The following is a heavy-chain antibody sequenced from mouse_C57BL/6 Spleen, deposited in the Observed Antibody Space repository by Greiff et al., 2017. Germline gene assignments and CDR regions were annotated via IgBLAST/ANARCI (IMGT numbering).Heavy chain of an antibody. CDR1: GFTFSSYA. V-gene: IGHV5-4*01. D-gene: IGHD2-4*01. Sequence: EVMLVESGGGLVKPGGSLKLSCAASGFTFSSYAMSWVRQTPEKRLEWVATISDGGSYTYYPDNVKGRFTISRDNAKNNLYLQMSHLKSEDTAMYYCAREGLYDYDAGCAYWGQGTLVTVSA. J-gene: IGHJ3*01. CDR3: AREGLYDYDAGCAY. CDR2: ISDGGSYT.